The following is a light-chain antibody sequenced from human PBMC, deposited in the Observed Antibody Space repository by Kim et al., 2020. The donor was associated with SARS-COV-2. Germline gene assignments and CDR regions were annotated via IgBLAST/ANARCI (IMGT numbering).Light chain of an antibody. CDR2: WAS. CDR3: QQYYTTPLT. CDR1: QSVLYSSSNKNY. J-gene: IGKJ4*01. Sequence: ATINCKSSQSVLYSSSNKNYLAWYQQKSGQPPKLLIYWASTRESGVPDRFSGSGSGTDFTLTISSLQAEDVAVYYCQQYYTTPLTLGGGTEVDIK. V-gene: IGKV4-1*01.